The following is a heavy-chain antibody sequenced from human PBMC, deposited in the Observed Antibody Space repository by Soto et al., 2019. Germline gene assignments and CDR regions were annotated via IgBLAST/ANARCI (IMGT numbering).Heavy chain of an antibody. CDR2: TSGSGGDT. D-gene: IGHD4-17*01. J-gene: IGHJ4*02. Sequence: EVQLLESGGGLVQPGGSLRLSCAASGFTFSSYAMSWVRQAPGKGLEWVSATSGSGGDTYYADSVKVRFTISRDNSKNTLYRQMNSLRAEDTAVYYCAKSPISYGDSFDYWGQGTLVTVSS. CDR3: AKSPISYGDSFDY. CDR1: GFTFSSYA. V-gene: IGHV3-23*01.